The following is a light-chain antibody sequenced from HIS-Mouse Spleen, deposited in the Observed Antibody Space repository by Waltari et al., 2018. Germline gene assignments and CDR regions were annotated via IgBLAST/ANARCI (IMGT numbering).Light chain of an antibody. CDR3: QAWDSSYSV. CDR1: KLGDKY. Sequence: SYGLTQPPSVSVSPGQTASITCSGDKLGDKYACWYQQKPGQSPVLVIYQDSKRPSGMPERFSGSNSGNTATLTISGTQAMDEADYYCQAWDSSYSVFGGGTKLTVL. V-gene: IGLV3-1*01. CDR2: QDS. J-gene: IGLJ2*01.